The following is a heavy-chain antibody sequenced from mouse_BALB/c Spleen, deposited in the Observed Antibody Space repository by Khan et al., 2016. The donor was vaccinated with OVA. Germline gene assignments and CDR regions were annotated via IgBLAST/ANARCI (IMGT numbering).Heavy chain of an antibody. CDR3: ARRSV. J-gene: IGHJ1*01. CDR1: GYSITSDYA. Sequence: EVQLQESGPGLVKPSQSLSLTCTVTGYSITSDYAWNWIRRFPGNKLEWMGYINYSGTTSYNPSLKSRISITRDTSKNQFFLQLNSVTTEDTATYYCARRSVWGAGTTVTVSS. CDR2: INYSGTT. V-gene: IGHV3-2*02.